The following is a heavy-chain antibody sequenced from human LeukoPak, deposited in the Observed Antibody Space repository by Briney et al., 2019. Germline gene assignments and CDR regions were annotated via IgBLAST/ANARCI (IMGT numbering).Heavy chain of an antibody. V-gene: IGHV3-23*01. D-gene: IGHD3-10*01. J-gene: IGHJ3*02. CDR1: GFTFNSYA. CDR2: ISGSGGST. Sequence: PGGSLRLSCAASGFTFNSYAMSWVRQAPGKGLEWVSAISGSGGSTYFADSVKGRFTISRDNAKNTLYLQMNSLRAEDTAVYYCARDLLFPSLAFDIWGQGTMVTVSS. CDR3: ARDLLFPSLAFDI.